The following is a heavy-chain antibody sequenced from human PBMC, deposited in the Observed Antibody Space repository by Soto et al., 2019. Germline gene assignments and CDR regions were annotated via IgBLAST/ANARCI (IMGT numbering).Heavy chain of an antibody. V-gene: IGHV3-23*01. CDR2: IIGSGRDT. Sequence: EVQLLESGGDLAQPGGSLRLSCAASGFTFRNHVLSWVRQAPGKGLEWVSSIIGSGRDTFYADSVKGRFTISRDNSKNMVFQQMNSLRAEDTALYYCAKNGLDNSPLAIDSWGPGTQVTVSS. J-gene: IGHJ4*02. CDR3: AKNGLDNSPLAIDS. CDR1: GFTFRNHV. D-gene: IGHD3-3*02.